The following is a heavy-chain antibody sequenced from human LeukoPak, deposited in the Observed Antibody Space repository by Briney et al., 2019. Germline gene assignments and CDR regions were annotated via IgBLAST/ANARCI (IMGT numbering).Heavy chain of an antibody. CDR3: ARGKSSVWPVGLCMDV. D-gene: IGHD6-19*01. Sequence: EASVKVSCKASGYSFTNYYMHWVRQAPGQGLEWMGLINPSAGTTTYAQKFQGRVTVTRDTTTSTVYMDLSSLKSEDTAVYYCARGKSSVWPVGLCMDVWGQGTTVTVSS. CDR2: INPSAGTT. V-gene: IGHV1-46*01. J-gene: IGHJ6*02. CDR1: GYSFTNYY.